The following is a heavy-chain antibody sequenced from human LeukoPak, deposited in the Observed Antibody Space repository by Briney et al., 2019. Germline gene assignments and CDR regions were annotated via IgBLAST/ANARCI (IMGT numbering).Heavy chain of an antibody. CDR1: GYSFSTYW. J-gene: IGHJ3*02. Sequence: KPGESLKISCKGSGYSFSTYWIGLVRQMPGKGLEWMGIIYPGDSDTRYSPSFQGQVTISADKSISTAYLQWSSLKASDTAMYYCARRGYRSGANAFDIWGQGTMVTVSS. CDR2: IYPGDSDT. CDR3: ARRGYRSGANAFDI. V-gene: IGHV5-51*01. D-gene: IGHD6-19*01.